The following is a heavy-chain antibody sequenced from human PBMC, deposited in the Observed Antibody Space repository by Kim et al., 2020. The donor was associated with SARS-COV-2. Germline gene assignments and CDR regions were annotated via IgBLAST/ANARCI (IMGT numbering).Heavy chain of an antibody. CDR2: ISGSGDTT. D-gene: IGHD3-22*01. Sequence: GGSLRLSCAASGFMFSSHAMTWVRQAPGKGLERVSIISGSGDTTYYADSVKGRFTISRDNSKNTMSLQMNSLRAEDTAVYYCARTDKYYYDSTGYYYGMDVWGQGTTVTVSS. CDR3: ARTDKYYYDSTGYYYGMDV. J-gene: IGHJ6*02. CDR1: GFMFSSHA. V-gene: IGHV3-23*01.